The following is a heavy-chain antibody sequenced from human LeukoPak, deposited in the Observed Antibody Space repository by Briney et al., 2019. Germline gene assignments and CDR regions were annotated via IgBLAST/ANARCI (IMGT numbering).Heavy chain of an antibody. D-gene: IGHD1-26*01. J-gene: IGHJ4*02. CDR1: GFTFDDYA. V-gene: IGHV3-43D*03. CDR3: AKDYSGSYWGPGN. Sequence: PGGSLRLSCAASGFTFDDYAMHWVRQAPGKGLEWISLISWDGVSTYYADSVKGRFTISRDNGKNSLYLHMDSLRTEDTAFYYCAKDYSGSYWGPGNWGQGTLVTVSS. CDR2: ISWDGVST.